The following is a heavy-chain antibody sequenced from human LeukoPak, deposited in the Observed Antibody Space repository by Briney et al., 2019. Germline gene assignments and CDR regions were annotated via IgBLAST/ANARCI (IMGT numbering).Heavy chain of an antibody. Sequence: GSLRLSCAASGFTFSDYYMSWIRQAPGKGLEWVSYISSSSYTNYADSVKGRFTISRDNAKNSLYLQMNSLGAEDTAVYYCARGYGSYYAFDYWGQGTLVTVSS. V-gene: IGHV3-11*05. CDR1: GFTFSDYY. CDR3: ARGYGSYYAFDY. CDR2: ISSSSYT. D-gene: IGHD1-26*01. J-gene: IGHJ4*02.